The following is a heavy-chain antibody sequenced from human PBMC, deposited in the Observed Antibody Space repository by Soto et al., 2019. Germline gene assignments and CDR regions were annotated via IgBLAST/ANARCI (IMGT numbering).Heavy chain of an antibody. CDR2: INAGNGNT. CDR1: GYTFTSYA. D-gene: IGHD3-16*01. J-gene: IGHJ4*02. V-gene: IGHV1-3*01. Sequence: QVQLVQSGAEVKKPGASVKVSCKASGYTFTSYAMHWVRQAPGQRLEWMGWINAGNGNTKYSQKFQGRVTITRDTSARTAYMELSSLRSEDTAVYYCARPLVMLGYFDYWGQGTLVTVAS. CDR3: ARPLVMLGYFDY.